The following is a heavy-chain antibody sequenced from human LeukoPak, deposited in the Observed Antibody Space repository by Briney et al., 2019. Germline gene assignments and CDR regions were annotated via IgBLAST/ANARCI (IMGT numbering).Heavy chain of an antibody. CDR3: AKDPFRLFCSGGSCYSGYFDY. D-gene: IGHD2-15*01. Sequence: GGSLRLSCAASGFTFSSYGMHWVRQAPGKGLEWVAFIRYDGSNKYYADSVKGRFTISRDNSKNTLYLQMNSLRAEDTAVYYCAKDPFRLFCSGGSCYSGYFDYWGQGTLVTVSS. CDR1: GFTFSSYG. V-gene: IGHV3-30*02. CDR2: IRYDGSNK. J-gene: IGHJ4*02.